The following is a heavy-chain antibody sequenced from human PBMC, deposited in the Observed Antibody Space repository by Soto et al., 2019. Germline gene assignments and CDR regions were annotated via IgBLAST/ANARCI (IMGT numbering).Heavy chain of an antibody. CDR3: PRDKTVVPADRYVSYAGGMDV. CDR2: IYYSVST. Sequence: SETLSLTCTVSGGSISSGGYYWSWIRQHPGKGLEWIGYIYYSVSTYYNPSLKSRVTISVDTSKNQFSLKLSSVTAADTAVYYCPRDKTVVPADRYVSYAGGMDVWGQGTTVTVSS. D-gene: IGHD2-2*01. J-gene: IGHJ6*02. V-gene: IGHV4-31*03. CDR1: GGSISSGGYY.